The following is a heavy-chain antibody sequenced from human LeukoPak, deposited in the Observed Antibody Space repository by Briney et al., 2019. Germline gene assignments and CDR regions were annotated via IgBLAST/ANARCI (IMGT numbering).Heavy chain of an antibody. CDR2: INWNGGST. V-gene: IGHV3-20*04. D-gene: IGHD3-22*01. Sequence: GGSLRLSCAASGFTFSSHGINWVRQAPGKGLEWVSGINWNGGSTGYADSVKGRFTISRDNAKNSLFLQMNSLRAEDTAVYYCATYDSSDYGSEYFQHWGQGTLVTVSS. CDR1: GFTFSSHG. J-gene: IGHJ1*01. CDR3: ATYDSSDYGSEYFQH.